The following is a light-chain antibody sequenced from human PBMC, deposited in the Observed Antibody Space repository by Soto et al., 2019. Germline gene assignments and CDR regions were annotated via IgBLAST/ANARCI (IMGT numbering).Light chain of an antibody. CDR1: QSVSSN. Sequence: VVVTKSPAALSVSPRERATLSCRASQSVSSNLAWYQQKPGQAPRLLIYGASTRATGIPARFSGSGSGTEFTLTIISLFSDEFAHSYCQQGNDRPPEKFGRG. V-gene: IGKV3-15*01. CDR3: QQGNDRPPEK. J-gene: IGKJ1*01. CDR2: GAS.